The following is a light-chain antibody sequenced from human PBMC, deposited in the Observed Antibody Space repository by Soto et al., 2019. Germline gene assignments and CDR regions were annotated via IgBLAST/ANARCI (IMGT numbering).Light chain of an antibody. CDR2: DNN. Sequence: QSLLTQPPSVSAAPGQRVTIFCSGRTSNIGSNYVSWYQQLTGTAPRLLIYDNNQRPSGIPDRFSGSKSGTSATLGITGLQTGDEADYYCGSWDTSLSIYVFGTGTKLTVL. V-gene: IGLV1-51*01. CDR3: GSWDTSLSIYV. J-gene: IGLJ1*01. CDR1: TSNIGSNY.